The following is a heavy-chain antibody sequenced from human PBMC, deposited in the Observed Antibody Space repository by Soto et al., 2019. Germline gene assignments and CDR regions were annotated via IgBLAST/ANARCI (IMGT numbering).Heavy chain of an antibody. CDR2: IIPIFGTA. CDR1: GGTFSSYA. CDR3: AKVGDGGNSGYYYYGMDV. V-gene: IGHV1-69*13. J-gene: IGHJ6*02. Sequence: SVKVSCKASGGTFSSYAISWVRQAPGQGLEWMGGIIPIFGTANYAQKFQGRVTITADESTSTAYMELSSLRSEDTAVYYCAKVGDGGNSGYYYYGMDVWGQGTTVTVSS. D-gene: IGHD2-21*02.